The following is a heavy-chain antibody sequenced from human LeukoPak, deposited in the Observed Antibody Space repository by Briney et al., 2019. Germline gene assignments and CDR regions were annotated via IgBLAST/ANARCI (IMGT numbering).Heavy chain of an antibody. V-gene: IGHV5-51*01. CDR2: IYPGDSDT. CDR3: ASGSQRKLELRVY. Sequence: GESLKISCQGSGYTFTSYWIGWVRQMPGKGLEWMGIIYPGDSDTRYSPSFQGQVTISADKSISTAYLQWSSLKASDTAMYYCASGSQRKLELRVYWGQGTLVTVSS. J-gene: IGHJ4*02. D-gene: IGHD1-7*01. CDR1: GYTFTSYW.